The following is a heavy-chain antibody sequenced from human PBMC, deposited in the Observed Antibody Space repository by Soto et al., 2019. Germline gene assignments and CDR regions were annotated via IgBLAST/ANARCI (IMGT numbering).Heavy chain of an antibody. CDR1: GFTFSAYS. Sequence: EVQLVESGGGLVQPGGSLRLSCAASGFTFSAYSTNWVRQAPGRGLEWISYITSSSGTIYYADSVKGRFTISRDNAKNSLYLQMTSLRDEDTAVYYCARGLSGSYFDYWGQGTLVTVSS. CDR3: ARGLSGSYFDY. D-gene: IGHD1-26*01. J-gene: IGHJ4*02. V-gene: IGHV3-48*02. CDR2: ITSSSGTI.